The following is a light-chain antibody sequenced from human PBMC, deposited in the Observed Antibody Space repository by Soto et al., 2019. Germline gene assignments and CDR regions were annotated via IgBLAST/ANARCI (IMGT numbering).Light chain of an antibody. CDR3: QQRHMWPIT. J-gene: IGKJ5*01. Sequence: VLTQSSDTVSLSPGERATLSCRASQSFRGLLAWYQQKPGQAPRLLIYDAYNRATGIPPRFSGSGSGTDFTLTISSLEPEDSAVYYCQQRHMWPITFGQGTRLEIK. CDR1: QSFRGL. V-gene: IGKV3-11*01. CDR2: DAY.